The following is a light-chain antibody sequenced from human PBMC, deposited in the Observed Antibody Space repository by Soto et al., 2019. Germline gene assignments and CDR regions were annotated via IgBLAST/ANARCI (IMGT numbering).Light chain of an antibody. V-gene: IGLV2-14*03. J-gene: IGLJ1*01. CDR3: SSYTTVNTLVS. CDR2: DVN. Sequence: QSALAQPVSVSGSPGQSITISCTGTTNDFDLYKYVSWYQQHPGKAPKLLIFDVNHRPSGVSNRFSGSKSANTGSLTISGLRAEDEADYYCSSYTTVNTLVSFGTGTKVTVL. CDR1: TNDFDLYKY.